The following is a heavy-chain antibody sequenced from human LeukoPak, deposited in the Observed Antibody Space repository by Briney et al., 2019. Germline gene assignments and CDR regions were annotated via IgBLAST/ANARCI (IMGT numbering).Heavy chain of an antibody. D-gene: IGHD3-10*01. CDR3: ARDGGTMGLI. V-gene: IGHV3-11*01. Sequence: LSLTCAVYGGSFSGYYWSWIRQAPGKGLEWVSYISSSGSTIYYADSVKGRFTISRDNAKNSLYLQMNSLRAEDTAVYYCARDGGTMGLIWGQGTLVTVSS. J-gene: IGHJ4*02. CDR1: GGSFSGYY. CDR2: ISSSGSTI.